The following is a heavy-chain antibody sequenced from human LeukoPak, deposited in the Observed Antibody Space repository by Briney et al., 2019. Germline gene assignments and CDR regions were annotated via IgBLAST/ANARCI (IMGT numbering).Heavy chain of an antibody. V-gene: IGHV7-4-1*02. CDR3: ARAVARGAFDI. Sequence: ASVKVSCKASGYTFTSYGISWVRQAPGQGLEWMGWINTNTGNPTYAQGFTGRFVFSLDTSVSTAYLQISSLKAEDTAVCYCARAVARGAFDIWGQGTMVTVSS. J-gene: IGHJ3*02. CDR2: INTNTGNP. D-gene: IGHD6-19*01. CDR1: GYTFTSYG.